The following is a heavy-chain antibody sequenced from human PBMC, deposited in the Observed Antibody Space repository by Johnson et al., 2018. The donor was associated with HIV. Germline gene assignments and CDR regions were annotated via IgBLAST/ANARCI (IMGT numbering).Heavy chain of an antibody. CDR1: GFNFSSYG. CDR3: ARVPTSSGYHDAFDI. J-gene: IGHJ3*02. D-gene: IGHD3-22*01. Sequence: QVQLVESGGGVVQPGRSLRLSCAASGFNFSSYGMHWVRQAPGKGLEWVAVIWYDGSNKYYADSVKGRFTISRDNSKNTLYLQMNSLRAEDTAVYYCARVPTSSGYHDAFDIGGQGTMVTVSS. V-gene: IGHV3-33*08. CDR2: IWYDGSNK.